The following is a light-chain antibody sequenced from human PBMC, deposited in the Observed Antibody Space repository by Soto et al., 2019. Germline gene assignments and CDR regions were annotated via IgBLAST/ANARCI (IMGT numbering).Light chain of an antibody. CDR2: DAS. CDR1: QSVSSY. V-gene: IGKV3-11*01. Sequence: EIVLTQSPATLSLSPGERATLSCRASQSVSSYLAWYQQKPGQAPRLLIYDASNRATGIPARFSGSGSGTDFTLTIRSLEPEDFAVYYCQQRSNWPPIPFGQGTRLAIK. J-gene: IGKJ5*01. CDR3: QQRSNWPPIP.